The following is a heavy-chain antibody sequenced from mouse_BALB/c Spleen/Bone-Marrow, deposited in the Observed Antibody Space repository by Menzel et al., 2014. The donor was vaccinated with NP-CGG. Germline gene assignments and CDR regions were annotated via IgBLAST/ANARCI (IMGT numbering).Heavy chain of an antibody. Sequence: VKLQESGAELVKPGASVKMSCKASGYTFTSYWMHWVKQRPGQGLEWIGVIDPSDSYTSYNQKFKGKATLTVDTSSSTAYMQHSSLTSEDSAVYYCTRGDYDWYFDVWGAGTTVTVSS. D-gene: IGHD2-4*01. CDR3: TRGDYDWYFDV. V-gene: IGHV1S127*01. CDR2: IDPSDSYT. J-gene: IGHJ1*01. CDR1: GYTFTSYW.